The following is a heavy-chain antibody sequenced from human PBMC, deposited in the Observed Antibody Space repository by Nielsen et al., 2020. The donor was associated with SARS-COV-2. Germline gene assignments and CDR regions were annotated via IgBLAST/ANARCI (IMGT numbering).Heavy chain of an antibody. V-gene: IGHV4-59*01. CDR1: GGSISNFF. D-gene: IGHD3-9*01. CDR3: ARGVSYYDTY. CDR2: IYSNGAT. J-gene: IGHJ4*02. Sequence: SETLSLTCTASGGSISNFFMTWIRQPPGKGLEWIGYIYSNGATNYNPSLRSRVTMSIDTSKNQFSLQMNSVSAADTAVYFCARGVSYYDTYWGQGILVTVSS.